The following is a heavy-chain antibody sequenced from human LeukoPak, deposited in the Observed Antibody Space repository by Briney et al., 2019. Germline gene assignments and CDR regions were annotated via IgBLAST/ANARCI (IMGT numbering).Heavy chain of an antibody. V-gene: IGHV3-64D*09. D-gene: IGHD6-19*01. J-gene: IGHJ4*02. CDR3: VKALGQWLVYYFDY. CDR2: IRNNGGST. CDR1: GFTFSTYA. Sequence: QPGGSLRLSCSASGFTFSTYAMHWVRQAPGKGLEYVSAIRNNGGSTYYADSVKGRFTISRDNSKNTLYLQMSSLRTEDTDVYYCVKALGQWLVYYFDYWGQGTLVTVSS.